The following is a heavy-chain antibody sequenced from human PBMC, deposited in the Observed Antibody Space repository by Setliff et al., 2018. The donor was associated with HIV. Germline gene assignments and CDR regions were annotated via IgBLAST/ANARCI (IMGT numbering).Heavy chain of an antibody. D-gene: IGHD6-19*01. Sequence: TSETLSLTCTVSGVSVSSGGYYWSWIRQHPGKGLEWIGTIYHSGTTYYNPSLKSRVTISVDTSKNQFSLKLSSVTAADTAVYYCARHSSGWFHPDYWGQGTPVTVSS. CDR2: IYHSGTT. V-gene: IGHV4-39*01. CDR1: GVSVSSGGYY. J-gene: IGHJ4*02. CDR3: ARHSSGWFHPDY.